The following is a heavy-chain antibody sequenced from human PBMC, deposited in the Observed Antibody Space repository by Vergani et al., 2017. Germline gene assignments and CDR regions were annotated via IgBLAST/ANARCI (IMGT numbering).Heavy chain of an antibody. J-gene: IGHJ5*02. CDR1: GGSFSGYY. CDR2: INHSGST. CDR3: ARASWAVAGGGKYNWFDP. Sequence: QVQLQKWGAGLLKPSETLSLTCAVYGGSFSGYYWSWIRQPPGKGLEWIGEINHSGSTNYNPSLKSRVTISVDTSKNQFSLKLSSVTAADTAVYYCARASWAVAGGGKYNWFDPWGQGTLVTVSS. D-gene: IGHD6-19*01. V-gene: IGHV4-34*01.